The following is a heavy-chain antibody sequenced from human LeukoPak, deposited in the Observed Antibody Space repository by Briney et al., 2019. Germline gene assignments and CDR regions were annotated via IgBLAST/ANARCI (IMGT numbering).Heavy chain of an antibody. V-gene: IGHV3-20*01. D-gene: IGHD3-16*01. CDR1: GFTFSSYE. J-gene: IGHJ6*03. CDR2: INWNGGST. Sequence: GGSLRLSCAASGFTFSSYEMNWVRQAPGKGLEWVSGINWNGGSTGYADSVKGRFTISRDNAKNSLYLQMNSLRAEDTALYHCARERANDYVWGSYSPYYMDVWGKGTTVTISS. CDR3: ARERANDYVWGSYSPYYMDV.